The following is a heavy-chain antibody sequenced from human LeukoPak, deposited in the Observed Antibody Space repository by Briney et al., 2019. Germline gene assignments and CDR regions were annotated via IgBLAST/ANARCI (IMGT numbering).Heavy chain of an antibody. J-gene: IGHJ4*02. CDR1: GGSFSGYY. Sequence: SETLSLTCAVYGGSFSGYYWSWIRQPPGKGLEWIGEINHSGSTNYNPSLKSRVTISVDTSKNQFSLKLSSVTAADTAVYYCARRTYYYGSGSYYNSGYFDYWGQGTLVTVSS. V-gene: IGHV4-34*01. D-gene: IGHD3-10*01. CDR3: ARRTYYYGSGSYYNSGYFDY. CDR2: INHSGST.